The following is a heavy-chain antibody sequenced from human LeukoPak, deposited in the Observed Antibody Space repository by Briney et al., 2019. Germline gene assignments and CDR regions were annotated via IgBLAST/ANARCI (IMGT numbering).Heavy chain of an antibody. Sequence: PGGSLRLSCAASGFTFSNYGMHWVRQAPGKGLEWVAVIWYDGTNKYYADSVKGRFTISRDNAKNTLYLQMNSLKTEDTAVYYCTTVGGDYYESSLYFQHWGPGTLFTVSS. CDR2: IWYDGTNK. CDR1: GFTFSNYG. D-gene: IGHD3-22*01. CDR3: TTVGGDYYESSLYFQH. V-gene: IGHV3-33*01. J-gene: IGHJ1*01.